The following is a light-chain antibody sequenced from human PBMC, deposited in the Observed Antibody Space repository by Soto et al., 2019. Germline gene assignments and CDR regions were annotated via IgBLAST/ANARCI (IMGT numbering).Light chain of an antibody. Sequence: ELVLTQSPGTLSLSPGKRGTLSCRASQSVSNSYLAWYQQKPGQAPRLLIHGVSSRATGIPDRFSGSGSGTDFTLTISRLEPEDFAVYYCHQYGKSPWTFGQGTKVEIK. CDR2: GVS. V-gene: IGKV3-20*01. J-gene: IGKJ1*01. CDR3: HQYGKSPWT. CDR1: QSVSNSY.